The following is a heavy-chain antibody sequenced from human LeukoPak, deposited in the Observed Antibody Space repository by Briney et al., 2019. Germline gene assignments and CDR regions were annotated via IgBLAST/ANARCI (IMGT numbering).Heavy chain of an antibody. D-gene: IGHD1-26*01. Sequence: GGSLRLSCAASGFTFSTYNMIWVRQAPGKGLEWLSYISPSSSAIHYADSVKGRFTISRDDAKNSLYLQMNSLRDDDTALYYCARDIGEVWGQGTLVTVSS. CDR2: ISPSSSAI. CDR3: ARDIGEV. CDR1: GFTFSTYN. V-gene: IGHV3-48*02. J-gene: IGHJ4*02.